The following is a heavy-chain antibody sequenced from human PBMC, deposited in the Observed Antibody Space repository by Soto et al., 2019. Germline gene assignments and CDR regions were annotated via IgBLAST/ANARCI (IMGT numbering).Heavy chain of an antibody. Sequence: GRSLRLSCAASGFTFSSYAMSWVRQAPGKGLEWVSAISGSGGSTYYADSVKGRFTISRDNSKNTLYLQMNSLRAEDTAVYYCAKDVPMVRGVYYGTDVWGKGTTVTVSS. CDR2: ISGSGGST. CDR3: AKDVPMVRGVYYGTDV. V-gene: IGHV3-23*01. D-gene: IGHD3-10*01. J-gene: IGHJ6*04. CDR1: GFTFSSYA.